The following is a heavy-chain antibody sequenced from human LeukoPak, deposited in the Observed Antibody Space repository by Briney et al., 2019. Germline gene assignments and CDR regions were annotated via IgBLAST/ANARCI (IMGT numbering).Heavy chain of an antibody. CDR2: INTNTGNP. D-gene: IGHD2-2*01. Sequence: ASVKVSCKASGYSFISYAMNWVRQAPGQGLEWMGWINTNTGNPRRAQGFTGRFVFSVDTSVNTVYLEISSLKAEDTAVYYCARAGDCYSTSCPHGDMDVWGQGTTVTVSS. CDR1: GYSFISYA. J-gene: IGHJ6*02. CDR3: ARAGDCYSTSCPHGDMDV. V-gene: IGHV7-4-1*02.